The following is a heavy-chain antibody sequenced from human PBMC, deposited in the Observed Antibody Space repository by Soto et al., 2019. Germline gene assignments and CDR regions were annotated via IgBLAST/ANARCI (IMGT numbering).Heavy chain of an antibody. D-gene: IGHD1-7*01. J-gene: IGHJ6*02. CDR2: IYTSGST. Sequence: XETLSLTCTVSGCSMSSYYWSWIRQPAGKGLEWIGRIYTSGSTNYNPSLKSRVTMSVDTSKNQFSLRLSSVTAADTAVYYCAREQLELRNYYYGMDVWGQGNTVTVSS. V-gene: IGHV4-4*07. CDR3: AREQLELRNYYYGMDV. CDR1: GCSMSSYY.